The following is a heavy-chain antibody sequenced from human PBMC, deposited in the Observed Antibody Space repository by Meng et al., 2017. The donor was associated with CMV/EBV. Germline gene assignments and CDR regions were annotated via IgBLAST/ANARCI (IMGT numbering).Heavy chain of an antibody. D-gene: IGHD3-3*01. Sequence: ETLSLTCAVCGGSFSGYYWSWIRQPPGKGLEWIGEINHSGSTNYNPSLKSRVTISVDTSKNQFSLKLSSVTAADTAVYYCARGGRDVLRFLEWLPGRYGMDVWGQGTTVTVSS. CDR1: GGSFSGYY. J-gene: IGHJ6*02. CDR3: ARGGRDVLRFLEWLPGRYGMDV. CDR2: INHSGST. V-gene: IGHV4-34*01.